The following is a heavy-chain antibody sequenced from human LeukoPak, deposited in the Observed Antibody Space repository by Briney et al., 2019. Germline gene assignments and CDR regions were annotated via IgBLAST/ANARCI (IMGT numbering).Heavy chain of an antibody. V-gene: IGHV4-39*01. D-gene: IGHD5-18*01. CDR2: IYDSGST. J-gene: IGHJ4*02. Sequence: SETLSLTCTVSGGSIRSSYYYWGWIRQPPGKGLEWIGSIYDSGSTYYNPSLKSRVTISVDTSKNQFSLKLNSVTAADTAVYYCARLRYSYGNDYWGQGTLVTVSS. CDR1: GGSIRSSYYY. CDR3: ARLRYSYGNDY.